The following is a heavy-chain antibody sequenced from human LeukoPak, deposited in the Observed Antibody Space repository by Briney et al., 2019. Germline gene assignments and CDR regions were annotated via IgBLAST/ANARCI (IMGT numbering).Heavy chain of an antibody. Sequence: SDTLSLTCTVSGDPIRRCYGSWLRQPTGKGLEWIGYIYYSGSTNYNPSLKSRVTISVDTSKNQFSLKLSSVTAADTAVYYCARSHYYDSWDYWGQGTLVTVSS. D-gene: IGHD3-22*01. CDR1: GDPIRRCY. J-gene: IGHJ4*02. CDR3: ARSHYYDSWDY. CDR2: IYYSGST. V-gene: IGHV4-59*07.